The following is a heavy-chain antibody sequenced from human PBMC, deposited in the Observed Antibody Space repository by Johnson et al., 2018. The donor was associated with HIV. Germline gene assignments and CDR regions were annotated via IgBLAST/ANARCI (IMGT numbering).Heavy chain of an antibody. D-gene: IGHD3-3*01. CDR3: TTSVTIFGVVILDAFDI. V-gene: IGHV3-15*01. CDR1: GFAFSGYA. J-gene: IGHJ3*02. CDR2: IKSKTDGGTT. Sequence: EVLLLESGGGVVQPGRSLRLSCAASGFAFSGYALHWVRQAPCKGLEWVGRIKSKTDGGTTDYAAPVKVRFIISKDDSKNTLYLQMNSLRTEDTAVYYCTTSVTIFGVVILDAFDILGQGTMVTVSS.